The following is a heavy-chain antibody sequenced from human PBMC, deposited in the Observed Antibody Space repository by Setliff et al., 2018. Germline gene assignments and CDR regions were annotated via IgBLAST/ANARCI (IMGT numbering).Heavy chain of an antibody. Sequence: AASVKVSCKASGYTFTGYYMHWVRQAPGQGLEWMGWISAYNGNTNYAQKLQGRVTMTTDTSTSTAYMELRSLRSDDTAVYYCARGGDYYDSRDLDYWGQGTLVTVSS. J-gene: IGHJ4*02. CDR2: ISAYNGNT. V-gene: IGHV1-18*04. CDR1: GYTFTGYY. CDR3: ARGGDYYDSRDLDY. D-gene: IGHD3-22*01.